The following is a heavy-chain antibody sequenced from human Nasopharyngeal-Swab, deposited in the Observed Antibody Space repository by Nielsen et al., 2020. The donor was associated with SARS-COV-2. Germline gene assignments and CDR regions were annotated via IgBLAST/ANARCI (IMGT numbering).Heavy chain of an antibody. CDR3: ARLQGVGSSSPHFDY. V-gene: IGHV5-51*01. D-gene: IGHD6-6*01. CDR2: IYPGDSDT. Sequence: KVSCKGSGYSFTSYWIGWVRQMPGKGLEWMGIIYPGDSDTRYSPSFQGQVTISADKSISTAYLQWSSLKASDTAMYYCARLQGVGSSSPHFDYWGQGTLVTVSS. J-gene: IGHJ4*02. CDR1: GYSFTSYW.